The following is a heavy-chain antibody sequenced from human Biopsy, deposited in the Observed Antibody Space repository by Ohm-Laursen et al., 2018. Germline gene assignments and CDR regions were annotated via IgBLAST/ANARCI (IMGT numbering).Heavy chain of an antibody. CDR3: AKIHCSGGSCYPNAFDM. D-gene: IGHD2-15*01. Sequence: SLRLSCSASGFIFDDYAMHWVRQAPGKGLEWVSGISWNSVGIGYADSVKGRFTISRDNAKNFLYLEMNNLRPEDTALYYCAKIHCSGGSCYPNAFDMWGQGTRVTVSS. CDR1: GFIFDDYA. J-gene: IGHJ3*02. V-gene: IGHV3-9*01. CDR2: ISWNSVGI.